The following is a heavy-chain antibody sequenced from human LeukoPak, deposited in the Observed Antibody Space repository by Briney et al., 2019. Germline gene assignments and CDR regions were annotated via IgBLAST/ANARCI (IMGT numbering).Heavy chain of an antibody. J-gene: IGHJ5*02. V-gene: IGHV4-39*07. CDR2: IYYSGST. Sequence: SETLSLTCTVSGASISRSNYYWGWIRQPPGKGLEWIGSIYYSGSTYYNPSLKSRVTISVDTSKNQFSLKLSSVTAADTAVYYCARAYDSSGFNWFDPWGQGTLVTVSS. CDR1: GASISRSNYY. CDR3: ARAYDSSGFNWFDP. D-gene: IGHD3-22*01.